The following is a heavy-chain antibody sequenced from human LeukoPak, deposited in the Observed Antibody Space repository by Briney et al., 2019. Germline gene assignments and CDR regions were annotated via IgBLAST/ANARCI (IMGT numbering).Heavy chain of an antibody. CDR3: AREPIIAVAGETDY. CDR1: GFTVSSNY. CDR2: IYSGGST. D-gene: IGHD6-19*01. Sequence: PGGSLRLSCAASGFTVSSNYMSWVRQAPGKGLEWVSVIYSGGSTYYADSVKGRFTISRDNSKNTLYLQMNSLRAEDTAVYYCAREPIIAVAGETDYWGQGTLVTVSS. J-gene: IGHJ4*02. V-gene: IGHV3-53*01.